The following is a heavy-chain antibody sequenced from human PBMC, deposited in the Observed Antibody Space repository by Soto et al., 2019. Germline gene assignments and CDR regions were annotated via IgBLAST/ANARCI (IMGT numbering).Heavy chain of an antibody. Sequence: NPSETLSLTCTVSGASISSSYWSWIRQSPGKGLEWIGYVHYSGGTKDNPSLNGRVSLSIDMSKNQFSLKLSSVAAADTAVYYCARGYYDSRGQSNTFDVWGQGTMVTVSS. CDR1: GASISSSY. D-gene: IGHD3-22*01. J-gene: IGHJ3*01. CDR3: ARGYYDSRGQSNTFDV. V-gene: IGHV4-59*01. CDR2: VHYSGGT.